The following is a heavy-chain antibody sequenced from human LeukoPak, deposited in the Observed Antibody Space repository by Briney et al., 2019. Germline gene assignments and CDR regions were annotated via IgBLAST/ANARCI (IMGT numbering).Heavy chain of an antibody. V-gene: IGHV3-9*01. CDR1: GFTFDDYA. J-gene: IGHJ6*03. CDR2: ISWNSGSI. Sequence: GGSLRLSCAASGFTFDDYAMHWVRQAPGKGLEWVSGISWNSGSIGYADSVKGRFTISRDNAKNSLYLQMNSLRAEDTALYYCAKEAGVYYYYYMDVWGKGTTVTVSS. CDR3: AKEAGVYYYYYMDV. D-gene: IGHD6-13*01.